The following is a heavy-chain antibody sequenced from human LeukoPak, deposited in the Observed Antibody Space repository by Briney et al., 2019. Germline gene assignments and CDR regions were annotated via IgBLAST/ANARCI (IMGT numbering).Heavy chain of an antibody. V-gene: IGHV3-48*03. CDR3: ARDRSSSWRNYFDY. J-gene: IGHJ4*02. Sequence: GGSLRLSCAASGFTFSSYEMNWVRQAPGKGLEWVSYISSSGSTIYYADSVKGRFTISRDNAKNSLYLQMNSLRAKDTAVYYCARDRSSSWRNYFDYWGLGTLVTVSS. CDR2: ISSSGSTI. CDR1: GFTFSSYE. D-gene: IGHD6-13*01.